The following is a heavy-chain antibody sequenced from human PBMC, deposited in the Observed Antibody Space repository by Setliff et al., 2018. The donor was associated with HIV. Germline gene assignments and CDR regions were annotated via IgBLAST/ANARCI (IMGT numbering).Heavy chain of an antibody. J-gene: IGHJ4*02. Sequence: GGSLRLSCAVSGFTLSTFSMSWVRQAPGKGLEWVSAISSKDGSTYYADSVRGRFTISRDNSKNTLYLQMNSLRDEDTAVYYCATSPAAVTPRYFDFWGQGTLVTVSS. CDR2: ISSKDGST. CDR1: GFTLSTFS. V-gene: IGHV3-23*01. D-gene: IGHD4-17*01. CDR3: ATSPAAVTPRYFDF.